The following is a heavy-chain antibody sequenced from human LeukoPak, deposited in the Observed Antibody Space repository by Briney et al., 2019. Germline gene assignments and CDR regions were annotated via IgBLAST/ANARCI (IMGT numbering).Heavy chain of an antibody. CDR3: AKYSHDSSGSYDY. V-gene: IGHV3-48*03. Sequence: GGSLRLSCEDSGFTFRSYEMNWVRQAPGKGLEWIAYLSSSGSAFSYADSVKGRFTISRDNSKNTLYLQMNSLRAEDTAVYYCAKYSHDSSGSYDYWGQGTLVTVSS. D-gene: IGHD3-22*01. CDR1: GFTFRSYE. J-gene: IGHJ4*02. CDR2: LSSSGSAF.